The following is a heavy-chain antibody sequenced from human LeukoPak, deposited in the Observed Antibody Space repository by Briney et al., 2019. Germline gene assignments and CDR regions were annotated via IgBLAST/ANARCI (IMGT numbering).Heavy chain of an antibody. Sequence: GGSLRLSWAASGFTFSSYSMNWVRQAPGKGLEWVSSISSSSSYIYYADSVKGRFTISRDNAKNSLYLQMNSLRAEDTAVYYCAREGRYTAMVTSETFDYWGQGTLVTVSS. CDR1: GFTFSSYS. D-gene: IGHD5-18*01. CDR3: AREGRYTAMVTSETFDY. J-gene: IGHJ4*02. V-gene: IGHV3-21*01. CDR2: ISSSSSYI.